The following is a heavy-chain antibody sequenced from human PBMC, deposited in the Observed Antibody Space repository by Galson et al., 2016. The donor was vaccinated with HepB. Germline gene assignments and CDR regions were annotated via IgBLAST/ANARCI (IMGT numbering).Heavy chain of an antibody. CDR2: ISGSGGST. D-gene: IGHD6-13*01. V-gene: IGHV3-23*01. CDR3: AREDSTIAAASFDY. J-gene: IGHJ4*02. Sequence: SLRLSCAASGFTFITYAMSWVRQAPGKGLEWVSTISGSGGSTYYADSVKGRFTISRDNSKNTLYLQMNSLRAEDTAVYYCAREDSTIAAASFDYWGLGTLVTVSS. CDR1: GFTFITYA.